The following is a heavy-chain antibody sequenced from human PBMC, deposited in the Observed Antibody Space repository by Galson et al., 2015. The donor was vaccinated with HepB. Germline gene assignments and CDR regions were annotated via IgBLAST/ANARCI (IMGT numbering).Heavy chain of an antibody. CDR3: AKILYGSGSYRYYYYYYGMDV. D-gene: IGHD3-10*01. Sequence: SLRLSCAASGFTFSSYGMHWVRQAPGKGLEWVAVISYDGSNKYYADSVKGRFTISRDNSKNTLYLQMNSLRAEDTAVYYCAKILYGSGSYRYYYYYYGMDVWGQGTTVTVSS. CDR2: ISYDGSNK. J-gene: IGHJ6*02. V-gene: IGHV3-30*18. CDR1: GFTFSSYG.